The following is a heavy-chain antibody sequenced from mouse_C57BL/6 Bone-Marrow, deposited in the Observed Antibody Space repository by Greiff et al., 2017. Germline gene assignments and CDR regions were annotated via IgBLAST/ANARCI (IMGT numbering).Heavy chain of an antibody. D-gene: IGHD1-1*01. Sequence: QVHVKQSGAELVKPGASVKVSCKASGYTFTSYWMHWVKHRPGQGLEWIGRIHPSDSDTNYNQKFKGKATLTVDKSSSTAYMQLSSLTSEDSAVYYCANGSEDPWFAYWGQGTLVTVSA. CDR2: IHPSDSDT. CDR1: GYTFTSYW. V-gene: IGHV1-74*01. CDR3: ANGSEDPWFAY. J-gene: IGHJ3*01.